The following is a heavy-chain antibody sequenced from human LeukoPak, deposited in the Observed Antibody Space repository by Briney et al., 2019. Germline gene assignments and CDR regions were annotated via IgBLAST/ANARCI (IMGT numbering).Heavy chain of an antibody. CDR1: GFTFSSYA. V-gene: IGHV3-23*01. J-gene: IGHJ4*02. CDR2: ISGSGGST. D-gene: IGHD3-10*01. CDR3: ASEIGESVDY. Sequence: PGGSLRLSCAASGFTFSSYAMSWVRQAPWKGLEWVSAISGSGGSTYYADSVKGRFTISRDNAKNSLYLQMNSLRAEDTAVYYCASEIGESVDYWGQGTLVTVSS.